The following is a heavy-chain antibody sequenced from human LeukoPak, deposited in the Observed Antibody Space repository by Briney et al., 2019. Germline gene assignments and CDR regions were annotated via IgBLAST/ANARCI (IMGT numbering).Heavy chain of an antibody. D-gene: IGHD3-22*01. CDR2: ISGSGGST. J-gene: IGHJ3*02. CDR3: AKDLPPYYYDSRTSDAFDI. Sequence: GGSLRLSCAASGFTFSSYAMSWVRQAPGKGLEWVSAISGSGGSTYYADSVKGRFTISRDNSKNTLYLQMNSLRAEDTAVYYCAKDLPPYYYDSRTSDAFDIWGQGTMDTVSS. CDR1: GFTFSSYA. V-gene: IGHV3-23*01.